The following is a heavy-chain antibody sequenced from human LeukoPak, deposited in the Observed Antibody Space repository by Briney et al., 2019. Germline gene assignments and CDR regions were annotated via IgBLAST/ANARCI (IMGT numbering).Heavy chain of an antibody. CDR1: GASINGFS. J-gene: IGHJ6*02. Sequence: PSETLSLTCSVSGASINGFSWNWVRQTPEKGLEWIGYVSHRGATTSNPTLKSRVSITIDTSKSQISLTMTSVTAADSALYYCARDRRGSFYTFDLWGPGTTVSVS. CDR2: VSHRGAT. CDR3: ARDRRGSFYTFDL. V-gene: IGHV4-59*01. D-gene: IGHD1-26*01.